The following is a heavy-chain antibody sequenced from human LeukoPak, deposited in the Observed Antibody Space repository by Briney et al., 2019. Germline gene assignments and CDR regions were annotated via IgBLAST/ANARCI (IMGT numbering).Heavy chain of an antibody. J-gene: IGHJ4*02. V-gene: IGHV3-66*01. D-gene: IGHD3-10*01. CDR2: IYSGGST. CDR1: GFNVSSNY. Sequence: GGSLRLSCAASGFNVSSNYMSWVRQAPGKGLEWVSVIYSGGSTYYADSVKGRFTISRDNSKNTLYLQMNSLRAEDTAVYYCARGVSYYYGSGSYVSYFDYWGQGTLVTVSS. CDR3: ARGVSYYYGSGSYVSYFDY.